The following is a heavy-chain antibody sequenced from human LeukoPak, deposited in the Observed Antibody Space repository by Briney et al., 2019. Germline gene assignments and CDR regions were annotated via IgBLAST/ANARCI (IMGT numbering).Heavy chain of an antibody. CDR1: GGSISSGSYY. CDR2: IYTSGST. J-gene: IGHJ6*02. V-gene: IGHV4-61*02. CDR3: ARAGYTYYYGSGSYAYYYYYGMDV. D-gene: IGHD3-10*01. Sequence: SETLSLTCTVSGGSISSGSYYWSWIRQPAGKGLEWIGRIYTSGSTNYNPSLKSRVTISVDTSKNQFSLKLSSVTAADTAVYYCARAGYTYYYGSGSYAYYYYYGMDVWGRGTTVTVSS.